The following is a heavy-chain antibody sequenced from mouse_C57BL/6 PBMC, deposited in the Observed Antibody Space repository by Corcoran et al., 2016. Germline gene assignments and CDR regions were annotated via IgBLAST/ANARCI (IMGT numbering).Heavy chain of an antibody. J-gene: IGHJ4*01. V-gene: IGHV1-76*01. Sequence: QVQLKQSGAELVRPGASVKLSCKASGYTFTDYYINWVKQRPGQGLEWIARIYPGSGNTYYNEKFKGKATLTAEKSSSTAYMQLSSLTSEDSAVYFCARRGPSRDYYAMDYWGQGTSVTVSS. CDR3: ARRGPSRDYYAMDY. CDR2: IYPGSGNT. CDR1: GYTFTDYY. D-gene: IGHD3-3*01.